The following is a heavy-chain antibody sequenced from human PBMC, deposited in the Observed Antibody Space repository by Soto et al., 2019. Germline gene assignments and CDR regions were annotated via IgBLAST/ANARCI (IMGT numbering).Heavy chain of an antibody. CDR3: ARDPVTMVRGVAPHFDY. CDR2: IYYSGST. J-gene: IGHJ4*02. CDR1: GGSISSGGYY. Sequence: QVQLQESGPGLVKPSQTLSLTCTVSGGSISSGGYYWSWIRQHPGKGLEWIGYIYYSGSTYYNPSLKSRVTIPVDTYKNQFSLQLSSVTAADTAVYYCARDPVTMVRGVAPHFDYWGQGTLVTVSS. D-gene: IGHD3-10*01. V-gene: IGHV4-31*03.